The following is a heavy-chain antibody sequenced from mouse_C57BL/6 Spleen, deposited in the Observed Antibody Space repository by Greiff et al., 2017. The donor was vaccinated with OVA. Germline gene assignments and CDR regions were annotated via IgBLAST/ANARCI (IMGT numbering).Heavy chain of an antibody. CDR2: ISSGSSTI. D-gene: IGHD1-1*01. V-gene: IGHV5-17*01. CDR1: GFTFSDYG. J-gene: IGHJ1*03. Sequence: EVQGVESGGGLVKPGGSLKLSCAASGFTFSDYGMHWVRQAPEKGLEWVAYISSGSSTIYYADTVKGRFTISRDNAKNTLFLQMTSLRSEDTAMYYCARVALHYYGSSWYFDVWGTGTTVTVSS. CDR3: ARVALHYYGSSWYFDV.